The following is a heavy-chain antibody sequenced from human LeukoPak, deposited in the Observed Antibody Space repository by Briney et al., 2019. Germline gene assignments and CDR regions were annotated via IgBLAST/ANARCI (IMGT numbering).Heavy chain of an antibody. J-gene: IGHJ6*03. D-gene: IGHD2-15*01. CDR1: GFTFSSYN. V-gene: IGHV3-21*04. Sequence: GGSLRLSCAASGFTFSSYNMNWVRQAPGKGLEWVSSITSSSSYIYYADSVKGRFTISRDNAKNSLFLQMNSLRAEDTAVYYCAKNGDRGAFCSGGTCYPYYYYYMDVWGKGTTVIISS. CDR2: ITSSSSYI. CDR3: AKNGDRGAFCSGGTCYPYYYYYMDV.